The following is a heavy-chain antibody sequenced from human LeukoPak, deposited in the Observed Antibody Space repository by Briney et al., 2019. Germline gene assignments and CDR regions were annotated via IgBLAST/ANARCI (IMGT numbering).Heavy chain of an antibody. V-gene: IGHV4-4*07. CDR1: GGSISSYY. Sequence: SETLSLTCTVSGGSISSYYWSWLRQPAGKGLEWIGRIYTSGSTNYNPSLKSRVTMSVDTSKNQFSLKLSSVTAADTAVYYCARSALALTDLTHYYYYGMDVWGQGTTVTVSS. J-gene: IGHJ6*02. CDR2: IYTSGST. D-gene: IGHD1-20*01. CDR3: ARSALALTDLTHYYYYGMDV.